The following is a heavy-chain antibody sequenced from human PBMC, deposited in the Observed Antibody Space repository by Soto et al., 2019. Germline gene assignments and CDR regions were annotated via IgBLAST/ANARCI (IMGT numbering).Heavy chain of an antibody. J-gene: IGHJ4*02. Sequence: ASVKVSCKASGYTFTIFYMHWGRQAPGLGLEWMGIINPSGGSTSYAETFQGRVTMTRDTSTSTVYMELSSLESEDTAVYYCGRSLQAGAVAGSRAIAYWGQGTLVTVSS. CDR1: GYTFTIFY. V-gene: IGHV1-46*03. CDR2: INPSGGST. D-gene: IGHD6-19*01. CDR3: GRSLQAGAVAGSRAIAY.